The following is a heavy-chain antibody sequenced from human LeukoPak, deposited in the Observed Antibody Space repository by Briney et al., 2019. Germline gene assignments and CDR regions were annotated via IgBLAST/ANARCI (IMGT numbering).Heavy chain of an antibody. Sequence: PSETLSLTCTVSGGSISSYYWSWIRQPPGKGPEWIGYIYYSGSTNYNPSLKSRVTISVDTSKNQFSLKLSSVTAADTAVYYCARPYYDFWSGYYTLSGRAFDIWGQGAMVTVSS. V-gene: IGHV4-59*08. CDR2: IYYSGST. CDR1: GGSISSYY. CDR3: ARPYYDFWSGYYTLSGRAFDI. J-gene: IGHJ3*02. D-gene: IGHD3-3*01.